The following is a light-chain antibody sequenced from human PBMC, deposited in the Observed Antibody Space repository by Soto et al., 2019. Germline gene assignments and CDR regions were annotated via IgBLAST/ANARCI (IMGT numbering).Light chain of an antibody. CDR1: SANIGSTYD. CDR3: QCYDDILSVHYV. J-gene: IGLJ1*01. V-gene: IGLV1-40*01. Sequence: QSVLTQPPSVSGAPGQRVTISCTGSSANIGSTYDVEWYQQLPGTAHKLLIHGNTNRPSGVHQRFSGSKSGTSAPLAITGRQADDEAYDYGQCYDDILSVHYVFGPGTKVTVL. CDR2: GNT.